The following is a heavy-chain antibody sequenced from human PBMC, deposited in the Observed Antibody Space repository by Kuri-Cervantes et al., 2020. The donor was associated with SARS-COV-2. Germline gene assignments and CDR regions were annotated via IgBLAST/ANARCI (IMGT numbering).Heavy chain of an antibody. D-gene: IGHD5-18*01. CDR2: INHSGST. CDR3: ASDTRRNYYYGMDV. CDR1: GGSFSGYY. Sequence: SETLSLTCAVYGGSFSGYYWSWIRPPPGKGLEWIGEINHSGSTNYNPSLKSRVTISVDMSKNRFSLKLSSVTAADTAVYFLASDTRRNYYYGMDVWGKGTTVTVSS. J-gene: IGHJ6*04. V-gene: IGHV4-34*01.